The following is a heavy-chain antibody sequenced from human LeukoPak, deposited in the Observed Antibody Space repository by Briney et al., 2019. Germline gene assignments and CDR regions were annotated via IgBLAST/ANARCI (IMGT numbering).Heavy chain of an antibody. CDR3: ARELREHGVFDI. CDR1: GFTVSSNY. D-gene: IGHD1-26*01. Sequence: GGSLRLSCAASGFTVSSNYMSWVRQAPGKGLEWVSEIYSDGSTYYAASVKGRFSIARDNSKNTVYLQMNSLRAEDTAVYYCARELREHGVFDIWGQGTMVTVSS. CDR2: IYSDGST. V-gene: IGHV3-53*01. J-gene: IGHJ3*02.